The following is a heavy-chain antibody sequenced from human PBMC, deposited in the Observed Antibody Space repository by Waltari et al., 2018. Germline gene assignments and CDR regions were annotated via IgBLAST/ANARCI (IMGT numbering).Heavy chain of an antibody. J-gene: IGHJ3*02. Sequence: EVQLVESGGGLIQPGGSLRLSCAASGFTVSSNYMTWVRQAPGKGLEWVSVIYSGGSTYYADSVKGRFTISRDNSKNTLYLQMNSLRAEDTAVYYCARDQHGYSGYDRDAFDIWGQGTMVTVSS. CDR2: IYSGGST. V-gene: IGHV3-53*01. D-gene: IGHD5-12*01. CDR3: ARDQHGYSGYDRDAFDI. CDR1: GFTVSSNY.